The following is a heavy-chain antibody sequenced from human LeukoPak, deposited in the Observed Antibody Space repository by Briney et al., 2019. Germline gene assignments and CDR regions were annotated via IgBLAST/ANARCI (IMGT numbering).Heavy chain of an antibody. CDR1: GFTLSRYS. V-gene: IGHV3-21*01. CDR3: ARDFRFLEDY. CDR2: ISSGSSYI. J-gene: IGHJ4*02. D-gene: IGHD3-3*01. Sequence: GGSLRLSCAASGFTLSRYSMNWVRQAPGKGLEWVSSISSGSSYIYYAGSVKGRFTISRDNAKNSLYLQMNSPRAEDTAVYYCARDFRFLEDYWGQGTLVTVSS.